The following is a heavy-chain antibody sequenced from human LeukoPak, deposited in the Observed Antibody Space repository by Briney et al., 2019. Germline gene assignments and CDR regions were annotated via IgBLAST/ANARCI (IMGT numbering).Heavy chain of an antibody. CDR3: ARAVVDVTRWFDP. Sequence: SETLSLTCDVSGDSMSSSRYSWSWIRQPPGKGLEWIGYIYHGGSTHYNPSLKSRVAISVDRSKKQFSLNLYSVTAADTAVYYCARAVVDVTRWFDPWGRGTLVTVSS. V-gene: IGHV4-30-2*01. D-gene: IGHD4-23*01. CDR2: IYHGGST. CDR1: GDSMSSSRYS. J-gene: IGHJ5*02.